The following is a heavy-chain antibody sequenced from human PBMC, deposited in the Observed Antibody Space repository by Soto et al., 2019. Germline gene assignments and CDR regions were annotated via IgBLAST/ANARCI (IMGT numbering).Heavy chain of an antibody. CDR1: GGSISSYY. V-gene: IGHV4-59*01. CDR2: IYDSGST. Sequence: QVQLQESGPGLVQPSETLSLTCTVSGGSISSYYWSWIRQPPGKGLEWIGYIYDSGSTNYNPSLKSRVTITVDTSKNQFSLKLTSVTDADTAVYYCAAPPSYWGQGTLVTVSS. CDR3: AAPPSY. D-gene: IGHD6-6*01. J-gene: IGHJ4*02.